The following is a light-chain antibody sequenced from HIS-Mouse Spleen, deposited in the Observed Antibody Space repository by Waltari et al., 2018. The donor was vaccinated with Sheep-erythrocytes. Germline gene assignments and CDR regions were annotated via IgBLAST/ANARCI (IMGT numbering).Light chain of an antibody. Sequence: QSALTQPPSASGSPGQSVPTPCTGTSSDVGVYNFVSGYQQHPGKAPKLMIYEVSKRPSGVPDRFSGSKSGNTASLTVSGLQAEDEADYYCSSYAGSNNWVFGGGTKLTVL. J-gene: IGLJ3*02. V-gene: IGLV2-8*01. CDR3: SSYAGSNNWV. CDR1: SSDVGVYNF. CDR2: EVS.